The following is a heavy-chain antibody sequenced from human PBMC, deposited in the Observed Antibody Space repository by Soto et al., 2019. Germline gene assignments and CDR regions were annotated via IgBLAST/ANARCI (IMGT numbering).Heavy chain of an antibody. V-gene: IGHV4-30-2*01. CDR1: GGSISSGGYS. J-gene: IGHJ5*02. CDR2: IYHSGRT. Sequence: QLQLQESGSGLVKPSQTLSLTCAVSGGSISSGGYSWSWTRQPPGKGLERIGYIYHSGRTFYNPSLKSRVTISLDRSKNQFSLKLSSVTAADTAVYFCARVPTPWGQGTLVTVSS. CDR3: ARVPTP.